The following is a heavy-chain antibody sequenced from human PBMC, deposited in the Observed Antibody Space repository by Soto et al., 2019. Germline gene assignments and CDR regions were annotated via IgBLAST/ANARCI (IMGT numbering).Heavy chain of an antibody. V-gene: IGHV4-4*02. Sequence: QVQLQESGPGLVKPSGTLSLTCAVSGGSISSSNWWSWVRQPPGKGLEWIGEIYHSGSTNHNPSLKSRVTIAVDKSKNQFALKLGSVTAADAAVYYCAKRYSGSWGGSWGYWGQGTLVTVAS. CDR3: AKRYSGSWGGSWGY. J-gene: IGHJ4*02. CDR2: IYHSGST. CDR1: GGSISSSNW. D-gene: IGHD6-13*01.